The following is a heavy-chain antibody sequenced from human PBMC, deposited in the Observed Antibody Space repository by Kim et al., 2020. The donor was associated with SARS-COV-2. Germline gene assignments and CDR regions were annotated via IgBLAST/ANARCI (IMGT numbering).Heavy chain of an antibody. CDR2: INHSGST. J-gene: IGHJ4*02. CDR1: GGSSSGYY. D-gene: IGHD3-10*01. CDR3: SYDFGSGFFDH. Sequence: SQTLSLTCAVYGGSSSGYYCSWIRQSPGKGLEWIGDINHSGSTNYNPSLKRRVTISLDTSKNQFSLKLSSVTAADTAVYYCSYDFGSGFFDHWGQGNLVT. V-gene: IGHV4-34*01.